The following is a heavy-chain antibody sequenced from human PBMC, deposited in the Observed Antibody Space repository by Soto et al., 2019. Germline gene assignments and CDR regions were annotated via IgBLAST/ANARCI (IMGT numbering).Heavy chain of an antibody. V-gene: IGHV3-23*01. CDR1: GFTFISYA. J-gene: IGHJ5*02. Sequence: GGSLSLSCAASGFTFISYAMSWVRQAPGKGLEWVSAISGSGGSTYYADSVKGRFTISRDNSKNTLYLQMNSLRAEDTAVYYCAKGEEGNQLYNWFDPWGQGTLVTVSS. D-gene: IGHD1-1*01. CDR2: ISGSGGST. CDR3: AKGEEGNQLYNWFDP.